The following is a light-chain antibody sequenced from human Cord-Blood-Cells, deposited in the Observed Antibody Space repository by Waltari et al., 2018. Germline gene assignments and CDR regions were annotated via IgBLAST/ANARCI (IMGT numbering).Light chain of an antibody. Sequence: VMSQPPDPLAVSLGERASTNCKSSQSVLYSSNNKNYLTWYQQKPGQPPKLLIYWASTRQSGVPDRFSGSGSGTDLTLTISSLQAEDVAVCYCQQYDSTPYTFGQGTKLEIK. CDR2: WAS. V-gene: IGKV4-1*01. CDR1: QSVLYSSNNKNY. J-gene: IGKJ2*01. CDR3: QQYDSTPYT.